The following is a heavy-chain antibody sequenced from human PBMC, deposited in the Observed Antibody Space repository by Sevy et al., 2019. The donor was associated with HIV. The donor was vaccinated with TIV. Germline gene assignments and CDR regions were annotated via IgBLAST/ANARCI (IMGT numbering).Heavy chain of an antibody. V-gene: IGHV3-23*01. CDR1: GFAFYEYS. CDR3: AREGCSRPHDY. J-gene: IGHJ4*02. Sequence: GGSLRLSCAASGFAFYEYSMSWIRQAPGKGLEWVATLCFGCGKINYADSVKGRFTISRDNSKNSFYLQMDNLTVEDTALYYCAREGCSRPHDYWGQGTRVTVSS. CDR2: LCFGCGKI. D-gene: IGHD2-8*01.